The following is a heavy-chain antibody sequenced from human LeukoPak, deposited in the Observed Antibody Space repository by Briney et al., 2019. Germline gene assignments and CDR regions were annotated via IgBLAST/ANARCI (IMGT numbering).Heavy chain of an antibody. CDR1: GGTFSSYA. D-gene: IGHD3-22*01. J-gene: IGHJ4*02. CDR2: IIPIFGTA. Sequence: ASVKVSCKASGGTFSSYAICWVRQAPGQGLEWMGRIIPIFGTANYAQKFQGRVTITTDESTSTAYMELSSLRSEDTAVYYCARDDSSGYPDYWGQGTLVTVSS. V-gene: IGHV1-69*05. CDR3: ARDDSSGYPDY.